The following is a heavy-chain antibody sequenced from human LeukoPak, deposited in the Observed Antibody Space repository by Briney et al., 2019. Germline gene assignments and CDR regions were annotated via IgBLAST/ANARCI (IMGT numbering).Heavy chain of an antibody. D-gene: IGHD3-10*01. CDR3: ARTERSTMVRGVSNNWFDP. Sequence: SETLSLTCTVSGYSITSGYYWGWIRQPPGKGLEWIGSIYHSGSTHYNPSLNSRVTMSVDTSKNQVSLKLSSVTAADTAVYYCARTERSTMVRGVSNNWFDPWGQGTLVTVSS. J-gene: IGHJ5*02. V-gene: IGHV4-38-2*02. CDR1: GYSITSGYY. CDR2: IYHSGST.